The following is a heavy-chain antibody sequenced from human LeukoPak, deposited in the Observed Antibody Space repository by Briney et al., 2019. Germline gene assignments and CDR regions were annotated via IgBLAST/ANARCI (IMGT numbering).Heavy chain of an antibody. D-gene: IGHD3-10*01. CDR1: GFTFSSYS. V-gene: IGHV3-21*01. Sequence: TAGGSLRLSCAASGFTFSSYSMNWVRQAPGKGLEWVSSISSSSSYIYYADSVKGRFTISRDNSRSTLYLQMNSLRPEDTAIYYCAREGYYGSGSPPSLYFDYWGQGTLVTVSS. J-gene: IGHJ4*02. CDR3: AREGYYGSGSPPSLYFDY. CDR2: ISSSSSYI.